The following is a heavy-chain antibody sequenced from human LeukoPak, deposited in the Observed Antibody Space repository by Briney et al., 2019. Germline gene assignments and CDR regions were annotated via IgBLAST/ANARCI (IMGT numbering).Heavy chain of an antibody. D-gene: IGHD2-2*01. Sequence: GGSLRISCAALGFILSSLWLGWVRQAPGEGPEWVANKKEDGSEKYYVDPVKGRFTISRDNAKNSLYLQTNSLRAEDTAVYYCARRALRYCSSTSCPAQYYGVDVWGKGTTVTVSS. J-gene: IGHJ6*04. CDR2: KKEDGSEK. CDR1: GFILSSLW. V-gene: IGHV3-7*03. CDR3: ARRALRYCSSTSCPAQYYGVDV.